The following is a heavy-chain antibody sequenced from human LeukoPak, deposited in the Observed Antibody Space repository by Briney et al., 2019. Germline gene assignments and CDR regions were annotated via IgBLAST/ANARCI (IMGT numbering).Heavy chain of an antibody. D-gene: IGHD6-13*01. CDR1: GFTFDDYA. Sequence: GRSLRLSCAASGFTFDDYAMPWVRQAPGKGLEWVSGISWNSGSIGYADSVKGRFTISRDNAKNSLYLQMNSLRAEDVALYFCAKDSSSWLEYYIDYWGQGTLVTVSS. V-gene: IGHV3-9*03. J-gene: IGHJ4*02. CDR3: AKDSSSWLEYYIDY. CDR2: ISWNSGSI.